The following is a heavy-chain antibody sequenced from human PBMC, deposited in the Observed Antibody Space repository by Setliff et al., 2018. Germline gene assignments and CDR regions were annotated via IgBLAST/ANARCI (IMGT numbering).Heavy chain of an antibody. CDR3: VREGVDSRSSTNYRYYMDV. CDR2: INPIFGTA. CDR1: GYTFSSYA. Sequence: VASVKVSCKASGYTFSSYAMNWVRQAPGQGLVWMGGINPIFGTAHYAQKFQGRVTITADESTSTAYMELSSLKSEDTAVYYCVREGVDSRSSTNYRYYMDVWGKGTTVTVSS. V-gene: IGHV1-69*13. D-gene: IGHD3-22*01. J-gene: IGHJ6*03.